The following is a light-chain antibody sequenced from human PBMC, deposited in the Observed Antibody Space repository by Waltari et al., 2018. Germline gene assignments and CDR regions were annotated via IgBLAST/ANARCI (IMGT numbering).Light chain of an antibody. CDR1: QGISSY. CDR3: QQSYSTPLT. V-gene: IGKV1-9*01. J-gene: IGKJ4*01. CDR2: EAS. Sequence: IQLTQSPSSLSASVGDRVTITCRASQGISSYLGWYQQKPGKAPKLLIYEASTLQSGVPSRFSGSGSGTDFTLIISSLQPEDFATYFCQQSYSTPLTFGGGTKVEIK.